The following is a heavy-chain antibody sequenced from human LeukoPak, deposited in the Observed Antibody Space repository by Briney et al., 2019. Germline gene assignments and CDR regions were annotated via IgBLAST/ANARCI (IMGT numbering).Heavy chain of an antibody. CDR2: IKQDGSEK. Sequence: GGSLRLSCVASGFTLSTYWMSWVRQAPGKGLGWVASIKQDGSEKYYVDSVKGRFDISRDNAKNSLYLQMNSLGVEDTAVYYCARVDGIAVAPDDAFDVWGQGTMITVSS. D-gene: IGHD6-19*01. CDR1: GFTLSTYW. J-gene: IGHJ3*01. CDR3: ARVDGIAVAPDDAFDV. V-gene: IGHV3-7*03.